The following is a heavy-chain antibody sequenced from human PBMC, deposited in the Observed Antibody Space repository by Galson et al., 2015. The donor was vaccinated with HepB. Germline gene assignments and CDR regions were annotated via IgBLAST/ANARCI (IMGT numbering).Heavy chain of an antibody. CDR2: TYYRSKWFN. CDR3: ARTGGVPGAR. V-gene: IGHV6-1*01. CDR1: GDSVSSNSAA. Sequence: CAISGDSVSSNSAAWNWIRQSPSRGLEWLGRTYYRSKWFNDYAVSVRGRITIKPDTSKYQFALQLNSVTPEDTAVYYCARTGGVPGARWGQGTLVTVSS. J-gene: IGHJ4*02. D-gene: IGHD2-8*02.